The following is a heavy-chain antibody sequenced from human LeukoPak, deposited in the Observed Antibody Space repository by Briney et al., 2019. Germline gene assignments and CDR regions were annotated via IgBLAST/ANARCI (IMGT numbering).Heavy chain of an antibody. V-gene: IGHV3-33*06. CDR3: AKAMLMYIAFDI. CDR1: GFTFSSYG. J-gene: IGHJ3*02. D-gene: IGHD3-10*02. CDR2: IWYDGSNK. Sequence: PGRSLRLSCAASGFTFSSYGMHWVRQAPGKGLEWVAVIWYDGSNKYYADSVKGRFTISRDNSKNTLYLQMNSLRAEDTAVYYCAKAMLMYIAFDIWGQGTMVTVSS.